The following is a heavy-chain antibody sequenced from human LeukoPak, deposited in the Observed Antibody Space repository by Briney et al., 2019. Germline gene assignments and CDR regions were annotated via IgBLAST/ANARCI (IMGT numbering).Heavy chain of an antibody. CDR2: INPNSGGT. J-gene: IGHJ6*03. Sequence: ASVRVSCKASGYTFTGYYMHWVRQAPGQGLEWMGWINPNSGGTNYAQKFQGRVTMTRDTSISTAYMELSRLRSDDTAVYYCARGMRGLGTTVVTYYCYYYMDVWGKGTTVTVSS. CDR1: GYTFTGYY. D-gene: IGHD4-23*01. V-gene: IGHV1-2*02. CDR3: ARGMRGLGTTVVTYYCYYYMDV.